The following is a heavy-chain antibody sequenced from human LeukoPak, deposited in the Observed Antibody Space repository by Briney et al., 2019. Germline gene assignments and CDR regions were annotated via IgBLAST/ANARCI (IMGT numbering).Heavy chain of an antibody. J-gene: IGHJ4*02. Sequence: GGSLRLSCAASGFTFSIYAMSWVRQAPGKGLEWVSGISESGDTTYYADSVKGRFTISRDNSKNTLYLQMNSLRAEDTAVYYCAKGLSSSWVPGIAVAGGLDYWGQGTLVTVSS. CDR1: GFTFSIYA. CDR3: AKGLSSSWVPGIAVAGGLDY. CDR2: ISESGDTT. D-gene: IGHD6-19*01. V-gene: IGHV3-23*01.